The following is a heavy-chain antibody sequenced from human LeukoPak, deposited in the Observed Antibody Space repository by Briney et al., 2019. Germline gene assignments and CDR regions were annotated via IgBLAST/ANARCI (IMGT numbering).Heavy chain of an antibody. CDR2: TNPNSGDT. V-gene: IGHV1-2*02. J-gene: IGHJ4*02. CDR3: AREEQYNKHFDY. D-gene: IGHD1/OR15-1a*01. Sequence: ASVKVSCTASGYTLTDNYLHWVRQAPGQGLEWMGWTNPNSGDTTYAQKFQGRVTMTRDTSISTAYMELSRLTSDDTAVYFCAREEQYNKHFDYWGQGTLVTVSS. CDR1: GYTLTDNY.